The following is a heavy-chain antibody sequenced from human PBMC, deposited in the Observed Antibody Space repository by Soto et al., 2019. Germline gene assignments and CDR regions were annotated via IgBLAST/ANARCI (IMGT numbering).Heavy chain of an antibody. CDR3: ARDQGAVGRGEIIPFAD. Sequence: HVQLVQSGAEVRKPGSSVTVSCKASGVTFSTYIFSWVRQAPGQGLEWMGRVIPTFGVTNYSQKFQDRVTLTADKSTTTAFMELRSLTSEDTAIYYCARDQGAVGRGEIIPFADWGQGTRVTVSS. CDR1: GVTFSTYI. J-gene: IGHJ4*02. CDR2: VIPTFGVT. V-gene: IGHV1-69*08. D-gene: IGHD3-10*01.